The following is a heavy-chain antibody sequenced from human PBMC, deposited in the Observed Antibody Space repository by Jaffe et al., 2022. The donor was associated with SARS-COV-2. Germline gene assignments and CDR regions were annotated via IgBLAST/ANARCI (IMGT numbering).Heavy chain of an antibody. CDR3: AKKLGYCSGGSCFDFFPPFDY. Sequence: EVQLLESGGGLVQPGGSLRLSCAASGFTFSSYAMSWVRQAPGKGLEWVSAISGSGGSTYYADSVKGRFTISRDNSKNTLYLQMNSLRAEDTAVYYCAKKLGYCSGGSCFDFFPPFDYWGQGTLVTVSS. CDR2: ISGSGGST. CDR1: GFTFSSYA. D-gene: IGHD2-15*01. V-gene: IGHV3-23*01. J-gene: IGHJ4*02.